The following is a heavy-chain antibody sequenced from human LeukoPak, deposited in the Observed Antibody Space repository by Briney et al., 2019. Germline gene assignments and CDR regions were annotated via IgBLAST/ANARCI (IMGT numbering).Heavy chain of an antibody. Sequence: GGSLRLSCAASGFTFSSYSMNWVRQAPGKGLEWVSSISSSSSYIYYADSVKGRFTISRDNSKNTLYLQMSSLRAEDTAVYYCAKAYGDYANDAFDIWGQGTMVTVS. CDR1: GFTFSSYS. CDR2: ISSSSSYI. CDR3: AKAYGDYANDAFDI. J-gene: IGHJ3*02. D-gene: IGHD4-17*01. V-gene: IGHV3-21*01.